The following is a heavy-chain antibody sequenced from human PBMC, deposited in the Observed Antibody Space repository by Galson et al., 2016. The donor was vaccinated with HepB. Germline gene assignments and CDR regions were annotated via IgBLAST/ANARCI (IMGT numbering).Heavy chain of an antibody. CDR2: IYSGGST. CDR3: ARGGGKGSCSGGSCLPPFDY. Sequence: SLRLSCAASGFTVSSNYMSWVRQAPGKGLEWVSVIYSGGSTYYADSVKGRFTISRDNSKNTLDLQMNSLRAEGTAVYYCARGGGKGSCSGGSCLPPFDYWSQGTLVTVSS. CDR1: GFTVSSNY. J-gene: IGHJ4*02. V-gene: IGHV3-53*01. D-gene: IGHD2-15*01.